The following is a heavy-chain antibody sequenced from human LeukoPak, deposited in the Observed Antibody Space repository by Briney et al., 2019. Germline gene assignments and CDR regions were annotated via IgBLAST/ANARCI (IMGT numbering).Heavy chain of an antibody. V-gene: IGHV1-2*02. Sequence: GASVKVSCKASGYTFTGYYMHWVRQAPGQGLEWMGWINPNSGGTNYAQKFQGRVTMTRDTSISTAYMELSRLRSDDTAVYYCARVGYYGSGSPDDYWGQGTLVTVSS. CDR2: INPNSGGT. D-gene: IGHD3-10*01. J-gene: IGHJ4*02. CDR1: GYTFTGYY. CDR3: ARVGYYGSGSPDDY.